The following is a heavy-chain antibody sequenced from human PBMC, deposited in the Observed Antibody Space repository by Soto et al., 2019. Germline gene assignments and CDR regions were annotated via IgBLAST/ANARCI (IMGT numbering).Heavy chain of an antibody. CDR1: GGSISSYY. Sequence: QVQLQESGPGLVKPSETLSLTCTVSGGSISSYYWSWIRQPPGKGLEWIGYIYYSGSTNYNPSLKIRVTISVYTSKNQFSLKLSSVTAADTAVYYCARSDYYDSSVLVYWGQGTLVTVSS. J-gene: IGHJ4*02. V-gene: IGHV4-59*01. D-gene: IGHD3-22*01. CDR2: IYYSGST. CDR3: ARSDYYDSSVLVY.